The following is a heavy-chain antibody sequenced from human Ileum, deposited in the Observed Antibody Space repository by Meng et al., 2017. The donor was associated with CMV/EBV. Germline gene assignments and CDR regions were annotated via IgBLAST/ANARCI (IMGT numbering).Heavy chain of an antibody. CDR2: ISGSGGST. J-gene: IGHJ4*02. CDR3: AKNPGYCSSTSCYFLGVDY. CDR1: LSSYA. Sequence: LSSYAMSWVRQAPGKGLEWVSAISGSGGSTYYADSVKGRFTISRDNSKNTLYLQMNSLRAEDTAVYYCAKNPGYCSSTSCYFLGVDYWGQGTLVTVSS. D-gene: IGHD2-2*01. V-gene: IGHV3-23*01.